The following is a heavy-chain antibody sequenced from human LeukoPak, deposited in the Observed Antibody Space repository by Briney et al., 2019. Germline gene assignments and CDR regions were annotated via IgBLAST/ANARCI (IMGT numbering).Heavy chain of an antibody. J-gene: IGHJ4*02. V-gene: IGHV3-23*01. D-gene: IGHD2-2*02. Sequence: GGSLRLSRAASGFTFSSYAMSWVRQAPGKGLEWVSAISGSGGSTYYADSVKGRFTISRDNSKNTLYLQMDSLRAEDTAVYYCAKRDGGYCSSTSCYTFDYWGQGTLVTVSS. CDR2: ISGSGGST. CDR1: GFTFSSYA. CDR3: AKRDGGYCSSTSCYTFDY.